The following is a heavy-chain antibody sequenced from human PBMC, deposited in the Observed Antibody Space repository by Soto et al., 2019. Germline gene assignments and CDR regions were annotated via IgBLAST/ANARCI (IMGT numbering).Heavy chain of an antibody. V-gene: IGHV6-1*01. CDR2: TYYRSQWFN. CDR3: AKNVWGITIFGGMDV. Sequence: SQTLSLTCAISGDSVSSNSAAWNWIRQSPSRGLEWLGRTYYRSQWFNDYAVSVKSRITINPDTSKNQFSLRLNSVTPEDTAVYYCAKNVWGITIFGGMDVWGQGTTVTVSS. D-gene: IGHD3-9*01. J-gene: IGHJ6*02. CDR1: GDSVSSNSAA.